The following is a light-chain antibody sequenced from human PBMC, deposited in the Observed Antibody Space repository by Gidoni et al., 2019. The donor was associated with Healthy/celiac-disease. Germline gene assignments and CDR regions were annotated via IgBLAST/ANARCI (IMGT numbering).Light chain of an antibody. Sequence: QSALTHPAPVPRSLGQPLTISCTGTSSDVGGYNYVSWYQQHPGKAPKLMIYDVSNRPSGGSNRFSGSKSGNTASLTISGLQAEDEADYYCSSYTSSSTLEWVFGGGTKLTVL. J-gene: IGLJ3*02. CDR3: SSYTSSSTLEWV. V-gene: IGLV2-14*01. CDR1: SSDVGGYNY. CDR2: DVS.